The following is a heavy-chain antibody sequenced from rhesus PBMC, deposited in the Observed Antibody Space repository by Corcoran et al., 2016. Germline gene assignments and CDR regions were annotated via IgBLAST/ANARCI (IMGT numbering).Heavy chain of an antibody. D-gene: IGHD3-16*01. CDR1: GYSIISGYY. CDR2: IGGSWWST. V-gene: IGHV4-99*01. Sequence: QVQLQESGPGLVKPSETLSLTCAFSGYSIISGYYWGCLLPPPGTGLEFIGYIGGSWWSTYYNPSLKSRVTSSTDTSKNQFSLKLSSVTAADTAVYYCARKWGGYYSGSYYPEFDYWGQGVLVTVSS. CDR3: ARKWGGYYSGSYYPEFDY. J-gene: IGHJ4*01.